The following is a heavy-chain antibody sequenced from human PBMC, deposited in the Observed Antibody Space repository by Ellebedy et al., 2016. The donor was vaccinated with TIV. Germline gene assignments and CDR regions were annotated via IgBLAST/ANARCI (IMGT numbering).Heavy chain of an antibody. V-gene: IGHV4-59*12. J-gene: IGHJ6*02. CDR3: ARDHRYCSSTSCYRYGMDV. Sequence: SETLSLTXTVSGGSISSYYWSWIRQPPGKGLEWIGYIYYSGSTNYNPSLKSRVTISVDTSKNQFSLKLSSVTAADTAVYYCARDHRYCSSTSCYRYGMDVWGQGTTVTVSS. CDR1: GGSISSYY. D-gene: IGHD2-2*01. CDR2: IYYSGST.